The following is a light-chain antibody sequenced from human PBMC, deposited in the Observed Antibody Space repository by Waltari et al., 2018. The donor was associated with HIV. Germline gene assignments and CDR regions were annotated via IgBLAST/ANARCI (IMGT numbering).Light chain of an antibody. Sequence: SAVTQPASVSGLPGQSITISCSGHASDFGLYNFLSWYQQFPGEPPKLILYDVDSRASGISHRFSGSKSANTASLTISALRAEDEAHYYCASFLGDNTIVFGGGTKVTVL. J-gene: IGLJ2*01. CDR3: ASFLGDNTIV. CDR1: ASDFGLYNF. V-gene: IGLV2-14*03. CDR2: DVD.